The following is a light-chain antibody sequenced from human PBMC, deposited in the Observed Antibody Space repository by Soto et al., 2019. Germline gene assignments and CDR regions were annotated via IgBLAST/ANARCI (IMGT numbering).Light chain of an antibody. CDR2: GAS. J-gene: IGKJ1*01. V-gene: IGKV3-15*01. Sequence: DIVMTQSPATLSVSPGARATLSCRASQSINNNLAWYQQRPGQAPRLLMYGASTRATGIPARFSGSGSGTDFTLAISSLQSEDFAVYYCQQYNYWPRTFGQGTKVEIK. CDR1: QSINNN. CDR3: QQYNYWPRT.